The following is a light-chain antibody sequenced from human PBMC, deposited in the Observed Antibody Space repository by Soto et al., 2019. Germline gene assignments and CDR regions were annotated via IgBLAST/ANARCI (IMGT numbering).Light chain of an antibody. J-gene: IGKJ1*01. CDR3: QQSYNTPPT. V-gene: IGKV1-39*01. CDR1: PSISSY. Sequence: DIQMTQSPSSLSASVGDRVTITCRASPSISSYLNWYQQKPGKAPKLLIYAASSLQSGVPSRFSGSGSGTDFTLTISSLQPEDFATYYCQQSYNTPPTFGQGTKVDIK. CDR2: AAS.